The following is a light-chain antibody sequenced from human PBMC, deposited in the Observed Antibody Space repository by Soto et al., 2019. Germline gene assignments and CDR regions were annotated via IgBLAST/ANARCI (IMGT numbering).Light chain of an antibody. V-gene: IGKV3-15*01. Sequence: EIVMTQSPATLSVSPGERATLSCRARQSVSSSLAWYQQKPGQAPRLLIYGASTRATGIPARFSGSGSGTEFTLTISSLQSEDFAVYYCQQYNNWPFPSWTFGQGTKVEIK. CDR3: QQYNNWPFPSWT. CDR2: GAS. CDR1: QSVSSS. J-gene: IGKJ1*01.